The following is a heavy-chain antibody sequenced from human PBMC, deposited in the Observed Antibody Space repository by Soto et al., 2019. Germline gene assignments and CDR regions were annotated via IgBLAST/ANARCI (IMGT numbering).Heavy chain of an antibody. CDR2: IWFDRSNK. D-gene: IGHD2-2*01. V-gene: IGHV3-33*01. J-gene: IGHJ4*02. CDR1: GFTFSSYG. CDR3: ERDRERYCRSTSCYFFDY. Sequence: GGSLRLSCAASGFTFSSYGMHWVRQAPGKGLEWVAVIWFDRSNKYYADSVKGRFTTSRDNSKNTLDLQMNSLRGEDTAVYYCERDRERYCRSTSCYFFDYWGQGARVTAPQ.